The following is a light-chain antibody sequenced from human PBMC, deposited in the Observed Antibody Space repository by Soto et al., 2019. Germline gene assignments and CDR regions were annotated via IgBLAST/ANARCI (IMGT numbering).Light chain of an antibody. J-gene: IGLJ3*02. V-gene: IGLV2-8*01. CDR3: ATWDDSVKGWV. Sequence: QSALTQPPSASGSPGQSVTISCTGTSSDVGGYNYVSWYQQHPGKAPKLMIYEVTKRPSGVPDRFSGSKSGNTASLAISGLQSEDEADYYCATWDDSVKGWVFGGGTKLTVL. CDR2: EVT. CDR1: SSDVGGYNY.